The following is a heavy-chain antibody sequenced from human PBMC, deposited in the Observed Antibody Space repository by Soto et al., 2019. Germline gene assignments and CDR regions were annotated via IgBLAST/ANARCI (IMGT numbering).Heavy chain of an antibody. D-gene: IGHD6-19*01. CDR2: FDPEDGET. V-gene: IGHV1-24*01. J-gene: IGHJ3*02. CDR1: GYTLTELS. CDR3: ATGSRNYEFIKQWLGPRDAFDI. Sequence: ASVKVSCKVSGYTLTELSMHWVRQAPGKGLEWMGGFDPEDGETIYAQKFQGRVTMTEDTSTDTAYMELSSLRSEDTAVYYCATGSRNYEFIKQWLGPRDAFDIWGQGTMVTVSS.